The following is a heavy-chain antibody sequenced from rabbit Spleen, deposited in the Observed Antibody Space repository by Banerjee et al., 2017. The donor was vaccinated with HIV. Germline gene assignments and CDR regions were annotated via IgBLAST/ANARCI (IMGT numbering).Heavy chain of an antibody. CDR2: INGGSSGST. D-gene: IGHD8-1*01. CDR1: GFSFSSSYY. V-gene: IGHV1S40*01. J-gene: IGHJ6*01. Sequence: QSLEESGGDLVKPEGSLTLTCTASGFSFSSSYYMCWVRQAPGKGLEWIGCINGGSSGSTYSATWAKGRFTISKTSSTTVTLQMTSLTAADTATYFCARDVGTSFSTYGMDLWGPGTLVTVS. CDR3: ARDVGTSFSTYGMDL.